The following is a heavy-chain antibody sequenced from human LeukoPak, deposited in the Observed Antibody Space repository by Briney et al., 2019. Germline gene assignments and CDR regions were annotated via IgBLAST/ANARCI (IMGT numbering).Heavy chain of an antibody. CDR2: MTYDGNNQ. D-gene: IGHD5-24*01. CDR1: GFTFSSYG. J-gene: IGHJ3*01. V-gene: IGHV3-33*05. Sequence: GRSLRLSCAVSGFTFSSYGMHWVRQAPGKGLEWVAVMTYDGNNQYYADSVKGRFSVSRDNSRNTLYLQMNSLRAEDTAVYYCARIRMPTSTGDAFDVWGQGTMVPVSS. CDR3: ARIRMPTSTGDAFDV.